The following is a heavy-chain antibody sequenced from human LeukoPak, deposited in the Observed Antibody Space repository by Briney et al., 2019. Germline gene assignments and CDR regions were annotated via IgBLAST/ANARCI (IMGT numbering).Heavy chain of an antibody. D-gene: IGHD2-21*01. CDR3: AKAPVTSCRGAYCYPFDS. CDR2: ISYDGSNK. V-gene: IGHV3-30*18. Sequence: GGSLRLSCAASGFTFSSFGMHWVRQAPGKGLEWVTVISYDGSNKYYADSVKGRFTISRDNSKNTLYLQMNSLRAEDAAVYFCAKAPVTSCRGAYCYPFDSWGQGTLVTVSS. CDR1: GFTFSSFG. J-gene: IGHJ4*02.